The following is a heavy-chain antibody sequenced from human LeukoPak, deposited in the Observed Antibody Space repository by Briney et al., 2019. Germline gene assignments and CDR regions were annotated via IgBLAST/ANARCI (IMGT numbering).Heavy chain of an antibody. CDR3: AKGLEWLTDY. V-gene: IGHV3-30*02. D-gene: IGHD3-3*01. J-gene: IGHJ4*02. Sequence: VGSLRLSCAASGFTFSSYGMHWVRQAPGKGLEWVAFIRYDGSNKYYADSVKGRFTISRDNSKNTLYLQMNSLRAEDTAVYYCAKGLEWLTDYWGQGTLVTVSS. CDR1: GFTFSSYG. CDR2: IRYDGSNK.